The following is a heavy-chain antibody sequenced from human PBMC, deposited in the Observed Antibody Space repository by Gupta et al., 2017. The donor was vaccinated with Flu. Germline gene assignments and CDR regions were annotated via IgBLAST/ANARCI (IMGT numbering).Heavy chain of an antibody. Sequence: QVQLQQWGAGLLKPSETLSLTCAVYGGSFSGYYWSWIRQPPGKGLEWIGEINHSGRTNYNPALKSRVTISVDTSKNQFSLKMRSVTAADTAVYYFARGREMTNTDFAYGGQGTMVTVYS. CDR1: GGSFSGYY. CDR2: INHSGRT. J-gene: IGHJ4*02. V-gene: IGHV4-34*01. CDR3: ARGREMTNTDFAY.